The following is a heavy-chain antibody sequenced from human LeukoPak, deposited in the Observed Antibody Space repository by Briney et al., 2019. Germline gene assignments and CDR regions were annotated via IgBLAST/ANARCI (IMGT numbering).Heavy chain of an antibody. V-gene: IGHV2-5*02. Sequence: ESGPTPVKPTQTPTLTCTFSGFSLTTSGVGVGWIRQPPGKALEWLALVYWGDDKHYSPSLKSRLTISKDTSKNQVVLTMTNMDPVDTATYYCAHSLSGSYLMMWSGGPSNAFDIWGQGTMVTVSS. J-gene: IGHJ3*02. CDR2: VYWGDDK. CDR1: GFSLTTSGVG. D-gene: IGHD1-26*01. CDR3: AHSLSGSYLMMWSGGPSNAFDI.